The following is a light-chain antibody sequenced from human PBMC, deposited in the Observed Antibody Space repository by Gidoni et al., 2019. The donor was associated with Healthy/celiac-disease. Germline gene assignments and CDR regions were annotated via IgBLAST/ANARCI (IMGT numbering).Light chain of an antibody. CDR2: AAS. V-gene: IGKV1-39*01. J-gene: IGKJ2*04. CDR1: HSISSY. Sequence: DIQMTHSPSSLSASVGDRVTITCRASHSISSYLNWYQQKPGKAPKLLIYAASSLQSGVPSRFSGSGAGKDFTLTISSLQPEDFATYYCQQSYSTPCSFGQGTKLEIK. CDR3: QQSYSTPCS.